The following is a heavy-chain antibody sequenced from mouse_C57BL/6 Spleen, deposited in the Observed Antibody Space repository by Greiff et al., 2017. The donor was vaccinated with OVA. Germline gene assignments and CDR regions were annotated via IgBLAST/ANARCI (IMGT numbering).Heavy chain of an antibody. CDR3: ARANWDHGYFDY. V-gene: IGHV2-2*01. J-gene: IGHJ2*01. Sequence: QVQLKESGPGLVQPSQSLSITCTVSGFSLPSYGVHWVRQSPGKGLEWLGVIWSGGSTDYNAAFISRLSISKDNSKRQVFFKMNSLQAYDTAIYYCARANWDHGYFDYWGQGTTLTVSS. D-gene: IGHD4-1*01. CDR2: IWSGGST. CDR1: GFSLPSYG.